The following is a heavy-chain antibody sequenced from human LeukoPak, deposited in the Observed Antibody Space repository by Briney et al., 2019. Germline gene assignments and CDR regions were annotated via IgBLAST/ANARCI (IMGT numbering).Heavy chain of an antibody. CDR3: ATVLVPASLLDAFDS. D-gene: IGHD2-2*01. Sequence: SETLSLTSAVSGGSLSSTSNYWASVRRPPGKGLEWIGRIHDSGRGLYNPVLKSRLAMSQDTYRNQVSLRLTSVTAADTAVYYRATVLVPASLLDAFDSWGQGTMVSDCS. CDR2: IHDSGRG. J-gene: IGHJ3*02. CDR1: GGSLSSTSNY. V-gene: IGHV4-39*07.